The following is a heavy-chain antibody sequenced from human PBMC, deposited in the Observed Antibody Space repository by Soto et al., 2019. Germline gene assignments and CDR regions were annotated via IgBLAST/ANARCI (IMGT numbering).Heavy chain of an antibody. CDR2: IYYSGST. V-gene: IGHV4-59*01. Sequence: QVQLQESGPGLVKPSETLSFTCTVSGGSISSYYWSWIRQPPGKGLEWIGYIYYSGSTNYNPFLKSRVTISVDTSKNQFSLKLSSVTAADTAVYYCARDRGSGSYYAIDYWGQGTLVTVSS. D-gene: IGHD1-26*01. J-gene: IGHJ4*02. CDR3: ARDRGSGSYYAIDY. CDR1: GGSISSYY.